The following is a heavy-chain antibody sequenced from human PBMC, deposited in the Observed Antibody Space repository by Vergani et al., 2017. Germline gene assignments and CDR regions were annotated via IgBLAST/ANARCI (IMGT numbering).Heavy chain of an antibody. CDR1: GGSFKSGSYY. J-gene: IGHJ3*02. CDR3: ARGIPYVDFDI. D-gene: IGHD2-21*01. Sequence: QVQLQESGPGLVKPSQTLSLTCTVSGGSFKSGSYYWSWPRQPAGKGLGWLGRIHTSGVIHCNPSLNTRATISVDTSRNQISLKLTSVTATDTAIYFCARGIPYVDFDILGQGTMVPLSS. CDR2: IHTSGVI. V-gene: IGHV4-61*02.